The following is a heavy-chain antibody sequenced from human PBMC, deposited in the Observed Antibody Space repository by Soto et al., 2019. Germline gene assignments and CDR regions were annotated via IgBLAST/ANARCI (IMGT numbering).Heavy chain of an antibody. V-gene: IGHV5-10-1*01. CDR3: ARFPHYYGSGSYYSYYYYGMDV. D-gene: IGHD3-10*01. CDR2: IDPSDSYT. CDR1: GYSFTSYL. Sequence: PGEALNISCEGSGYSFTSYLISWVRQMPGKGLEWMGRIDPSDSYTNYSPSFQGHVTISADKSISTAYLQWSSLKASDTAMYYCARFPHYYGSGSYYSYYYYGMDVWGQGTTVTVSS. J-gene: IGHJ6*02.